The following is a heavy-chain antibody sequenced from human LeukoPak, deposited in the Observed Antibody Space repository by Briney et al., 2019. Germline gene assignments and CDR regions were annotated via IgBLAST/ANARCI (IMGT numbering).Heavy chain of an antibody. Sequence: GGSLRLSCAASGFAFSSYGMHWVRQAPGKGLEWAAVIWYDGSNKYYADSVKGRFTISRDNSKNTMYLQMNSLRAEDTAVYYCARDESRGYGYFDYWGQGTLVTVSS. CDR3: ARDESRGYGYFDY. CDR1: GFAFSSYG. D-gene: IGHD4-17*01. CDR2: IWYDGSNK. J-gene: IGHJ4*02. V-gene: IGHV3-33*01.